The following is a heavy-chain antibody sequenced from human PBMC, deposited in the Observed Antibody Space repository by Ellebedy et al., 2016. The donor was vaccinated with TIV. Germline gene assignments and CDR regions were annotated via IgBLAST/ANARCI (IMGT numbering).Heavy chain of an antibody. Sequence: ASVKVSCKASGYTFTSYDINWVRQATGQGLEWMGWMNPNSGNTGYAQKFQGRVTITRNTSISTAYMELSSLRSEDTAVYYCARAPPPYSSGWPWFDPWGRGTLVTVSS. V-gene: IGHV1-8*03. CDR1: GYTFTSYD. CDR3: ARAPPPYSSGWPWFDP. J-gene: IGHJ2*01. D-gene: IGHD6-19*01. CDR2: MNPNSGNT.